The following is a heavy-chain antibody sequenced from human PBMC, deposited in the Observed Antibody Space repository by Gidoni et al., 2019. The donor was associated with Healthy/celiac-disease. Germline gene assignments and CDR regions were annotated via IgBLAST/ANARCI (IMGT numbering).Heavy chain of an antibody. CDR1: AGSTRSSSYY. D-gene: IGHD3-10*01. CDR3: ASLLWFRELCYFDY. V-gene: IGHV4-39*01. Sequence: QLQLQESGPGLVKPSATLSLTSTVTAGSTRSSSYYWGWVRQPTGKGLEWIGSIYYSGNTYYNPSLKSRVTISVDTSKNQFSLKLSSVTAADTAVYYCASLLWFRELCYFDYWGQGTLVTVSS. CDR2: IYYSGNT. J-gene: IGHJ4*02.